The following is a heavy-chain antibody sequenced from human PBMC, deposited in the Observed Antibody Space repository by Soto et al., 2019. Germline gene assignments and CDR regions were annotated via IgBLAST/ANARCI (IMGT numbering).Heavy chain of an antibody. CDR1: VDSISSSNW. CDR2: IYHTGIT. Sequence: SETLSLTCAVSVDSISSSNWWTWVRQPPGKGLEWIGDIYHTGITNYNPSLKSRVTISVDKSKNQFSLKLTSVTAADTTVYYCARYSASGYYYYFGTDVWGKATTLTAYS. J-gene: IGHJ6*04. V-gene: IGHV4-4*02. D-gene: IGHD6-13*01. CDR3: ARYSASGYYYYFGTDV.